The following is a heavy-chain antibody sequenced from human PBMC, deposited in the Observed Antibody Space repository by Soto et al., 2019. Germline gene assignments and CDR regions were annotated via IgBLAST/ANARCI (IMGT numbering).Heavy chain of an antibody. CDR2: ISGSGGST. V-gene: IGHV3-23*01. CDR1: GFTFSSYA. J-gene: IGHJ4*02. CDR3: AKPPILRYFAWLFPPFDY. Sequence: EVQLLESGGGLVQPGGSLRLSCAASGFTFSSYAMSWVRQAPGKGLEWVSAISGSGGSTYYADSVTGRFTISRDNSMNTLYLQMNSRRAEDTAVYYCAKPPILRYFAWLFPPFDYWGQGTLVTVSS. D-gene: IGHD3-9*01.